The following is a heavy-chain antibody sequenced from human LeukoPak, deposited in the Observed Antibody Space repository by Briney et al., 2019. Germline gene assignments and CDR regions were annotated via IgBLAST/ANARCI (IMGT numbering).Heavy chain of an antibody. D-gene: IGHD4-17*01. CDR3: ARTGGSTVFDY. J-gene: IGHJ4*02. V-gene: IGHV4-39*07. CDR1: GGSISSSSYY. Sequence: PSETLSLTCTVSGGSISSSSYYWGWIRQPPGKGLEWIGYIYHSGSTYYNPSLKSRVTISVDRSKNQFSLKLSSVTAADTAVYYCARTGGSTVFDYWGQGTLVTVSS. CDR2: IYHSGST.